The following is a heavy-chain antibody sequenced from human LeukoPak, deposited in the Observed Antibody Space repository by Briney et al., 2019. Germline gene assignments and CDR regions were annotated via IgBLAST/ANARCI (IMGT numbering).Heavy chain of an antibody. CDR1: GGSISSSSYY. D-gene: IGHD4-11*01. V-gene: IGHV4-39*07. CDR3: AGTTDYSSFLAF. Sequence: PSETLSLTCTVSGGSISSSSYYWGWLRQPPGKGLEWIGSVYYSGSTYLNPSLKSRVTISGDTSKKQFSLKLNSVTAADTAVYYCAGTTDYSSFLAFWGQGTLVTVSS. J-gene: IGHJ4*02. CDR2: VYYSGST.